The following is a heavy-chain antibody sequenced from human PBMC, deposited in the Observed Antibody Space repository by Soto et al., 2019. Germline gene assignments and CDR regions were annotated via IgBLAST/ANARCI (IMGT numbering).Heavy chain of an antibody. J-gene: IGHJ4*02. D-gene: IGHD3-10*01. CDR2: ISSNGGST. Sequence: GALRLSCAASGFTFSSYAMHWVRQAPGKGLEYVSAISSNGGSTYYANSVKGRFTISRDNSKNTLYLQMGSLRAEDMAVYYCARFGFTYYYDDWGQGTLVTVSS. CDR3: ARFGFTYYYDD. V-gene: IGHV3-64*01. CDR1: GFTFSSYA.